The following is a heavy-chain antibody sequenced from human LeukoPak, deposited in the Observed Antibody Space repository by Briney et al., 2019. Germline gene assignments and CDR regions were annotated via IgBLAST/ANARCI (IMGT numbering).Heavy chain of an antibody. CDR2: IYPGDFDT. D-gene: IGHD3-3*01. V-gene: IGHV5-51*01. Sequence: GESLKISCKGSGYTFTSYWNGWVRQMPGKGLEWMGIIYPGDFDTRYSPSFQGQVTISVDKSINTAYLQWRSLKASDTAMYYCARRSDFSGMDVWGKGTTVTVSS. J-gene: IGHJ6*03. CDR3: ARRSDFSGMDV. CDR1: GYTFTSYW.